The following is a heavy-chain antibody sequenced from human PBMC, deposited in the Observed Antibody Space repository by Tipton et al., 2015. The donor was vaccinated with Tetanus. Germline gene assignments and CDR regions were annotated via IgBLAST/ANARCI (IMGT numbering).Heavy chain of an antibody. Sequence: SLRLSCAASGFTFSTNAMHWVRQAPGKGLEWVAAIWNDGSYKYYADSVKGRFTVSRDNSKNTLYLEMNSLRAEGTAVYYCARVGISQNAYSYVYHGLDVWGQGTTVTVSS. V-gene: IGHV3-33*01. CDR3: ARVGISQNAYSYVYHGLDV. J-gene: IGHJ6*02. D-gene: IGHD5-18*01. CDR2: IWNDGSYK. CDR1: GFTFSTNA.